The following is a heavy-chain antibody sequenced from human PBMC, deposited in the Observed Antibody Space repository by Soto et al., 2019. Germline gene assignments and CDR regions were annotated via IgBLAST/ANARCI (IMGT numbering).Heavy chain of an antibody. Sequence: SETLSLTCAVSGGSIISGGYSWSWIRQPPGKGLEWIGYIYHSGSTYYNPSLKSRVTISVDRSKNQFSLKLSSVTAADTAVYYCASGPIGDYTDGFDYWGQGTLVTVSS. CDR3: ASGPIGDYTDGFDY. V-gene: IGHV4-30-2*01. J-gene: IGHJ4*02. D-gene: IGHD4-17*01. CDR1: GGSIISGGYS. CDR2: IYHSGST.